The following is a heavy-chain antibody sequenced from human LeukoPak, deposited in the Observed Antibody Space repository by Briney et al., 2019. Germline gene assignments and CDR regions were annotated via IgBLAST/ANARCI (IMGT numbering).Heavy chain of an antibody. CDR1: GGSISSYY. Sequence: SETLSLTCTVSGGSISSYYWSWIRQPPGKGLEWIGYIYYSGSTNYNPSLKSRVTISVDTSKNQFALKLSSVTAADTAVYYCAREGTTVTHFDYWGQGTLVTVSS. CDR3: AREGTTVTHFDY. J-gene: IGHJ4*02. V-gene: IGHV4-59*01. CDR2: IYYSGST. D-gene: IGHD4-17*01.